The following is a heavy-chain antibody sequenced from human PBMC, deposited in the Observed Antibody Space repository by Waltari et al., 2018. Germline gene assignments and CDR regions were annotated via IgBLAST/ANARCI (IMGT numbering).Heavy chain of an antibody. CDR2: IFNGGAT. J-gene: IGHJ4*02. CDR3: TRSTSSGEQIHFDY. V-gene: IGHV4-59*01. D-gene: IGHD1-26*01. Sequence: QVQLQESGPRLVKPSETLSLTCTVSGGSIERDYWTWVRQTPGKGLEWVGYIFNGGATNYDPSLMSRVSLSLDVANRQFSLNLMSVTAADTAVYFCTRSTSSGEQIHFDYWGRGILVTVSS. CDR1: GGSIERDY.